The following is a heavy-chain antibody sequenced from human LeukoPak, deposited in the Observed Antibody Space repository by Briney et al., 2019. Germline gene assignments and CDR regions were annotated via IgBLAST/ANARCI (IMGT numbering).Heavy chain of an antibody. V-gene: IGHV4-34*01. D-gene: IGHD3-22*01. J-gene: IGHJ3*02. CDR3: ARTRITMIVVAKPRKAFDI. CDR1: GGSISSYY. Sequence: SETLSLTCTVSGGSISSYYWSWIRQPPGKGLKWIGEINHSGSTNYNPSLKSRVTISVDTSKNQFSLKLSSVTAADTAVYYCARTRITMIVVAKPRKAFDIWGQGTMVTVSS. CDR2: INHSGST.